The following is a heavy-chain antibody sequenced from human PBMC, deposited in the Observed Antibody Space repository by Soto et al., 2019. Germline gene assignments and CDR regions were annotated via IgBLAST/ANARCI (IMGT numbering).Heavy chain of an antibody. J-gene: IGHJ3*02. CDR1: GFTFSSYG. CDR2: IWYDGGNK. Sequence: LRLSCAASGFTFSSYGMHWVRQAPGKGLEWVAVIWYDGGNKYYADSVKGRFTISRDNSKNTLYLQMNSLRAEDTAVYYCARSSGSYDAFDIWGQGTMVTVSS. V-gene: IGHV3-33*01. D-gene: IGHD1-26*01. CDR3: ARSSGSYDAFDI.